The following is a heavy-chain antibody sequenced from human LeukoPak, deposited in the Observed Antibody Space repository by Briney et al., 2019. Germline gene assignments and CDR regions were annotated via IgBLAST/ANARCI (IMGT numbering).Heavy chain of an antibody. V-gene: IGHV1-2*02. D-gene: IGHD3-9*01. Sequence: ASVKVSCKASGYTFTGYYMHWVRQAPGQGLEWMGWINPNSGGTNYAQKFQDRVSMTRDTSISTAYMHLSRLRSADTAVYYCARSPHILTGENFDYWGQGTLLTVSS. CDR3: ARSPHILTGENFDY. CDR1: GYTFTGYY. CDR2: INPNSGGT. J-gene: IGHJ4*02.